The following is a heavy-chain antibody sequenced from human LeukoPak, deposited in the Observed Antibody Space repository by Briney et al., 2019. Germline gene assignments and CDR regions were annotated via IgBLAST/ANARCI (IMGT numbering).Heavy chain of an antibody. CDR1: GYTFTGYY. D-gene: IGHD3-9*01. V-gene: IGHV1-2*04. CDR3: ARYYDILTGNYYYGMDV. CDR2: INPNSGGT. Sequence: GASVKVSCKASGYTFTGYYMHWVRQAPGQGLEWMGWINPNSGGTNYAQKFQGWVTMTRDTSISTAYMELSRLRSDDTAVYYCARYYDILTGNYYYGMDVWGQGTTVTVSS. J-gene: IGHJ6*02.